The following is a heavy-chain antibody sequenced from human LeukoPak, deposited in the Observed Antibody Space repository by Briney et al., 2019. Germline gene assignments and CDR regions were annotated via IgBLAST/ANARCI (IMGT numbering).Heavy chain of an antibody. Sequence: ASVKVSCKVSGYTLTELSMHWVRQAPGKGLEWMGGFDPEDGETIYAQKFQGRVTMTEDTSTDTAYMELSSLRSEDTAVYYCAREPAGVMSSQNWFDPWGQGTLVTVSS. J-gene: IGHJ5*02. CDR1: GYTLTELS. D-gene: IGHD3-16*01. CDR3: AREPAGVMSSQNWFDP. CDR2: FDPEDGET. V-gene: IGHV1-24*01.